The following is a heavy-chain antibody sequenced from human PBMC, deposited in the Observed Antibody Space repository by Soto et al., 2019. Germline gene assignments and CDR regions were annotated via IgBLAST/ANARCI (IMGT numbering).Heavy chain of an antibody. D-gene: IGHD3-3*01. CDR3: ARDLLHYDFWSGYSAYFYYGMDV. J-gene: IGHJ6*02. CDR1: GFTFRSYE. CDR2: ISDSGGTV. V-gene: IGHV3-48*03. Sequence: GGSLRLSCAASGFTFRSYEMNGVRQAPGQGLEWVSYISDSGGTVYYADSVKGRFTVSRDNAQNSVYLQMNSLRTEDTAVYYCARDLLHYDFWSGYSAYFYYGMDVWGPGTTVTVSS.